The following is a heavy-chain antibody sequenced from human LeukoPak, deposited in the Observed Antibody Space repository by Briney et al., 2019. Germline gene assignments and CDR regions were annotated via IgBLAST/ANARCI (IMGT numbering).Heavy chain of an antibody. J-gene: IGHJ5*02. Sequence: PGGSLRLSCAASGFSFGNHAMIWVRQAPGKGLEWVSGINWNGGSTGYADSVKGRFTISRDNAKNSLYLQMNSLRAEDTALYYCARVIGVVPAAMFGWFDPWGQGTLVTVSS. CDR3: ARVIGVVPAAMFGWFDP. D-gene: IGHD2-2*01. V-gene: IGHV3-20*04. CDR1: GFSFGNHA. CDR2: INWNGGST.